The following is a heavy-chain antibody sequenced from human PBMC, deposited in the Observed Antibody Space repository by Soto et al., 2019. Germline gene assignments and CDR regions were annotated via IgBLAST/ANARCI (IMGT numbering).Heavy chain of an antibody. J-gene: IGHJ5*02. CDR1: GFTFSHYA. D-gene: IGHD6-25*01. CDR2: ISYHGNTE. V-gene: IGHV3-30*04. CDR3: ARVGLNVFRAANDSYNWFEP. Sequence: GGSLRLSCTASGFTFSHYALHWLRQTPGKGLEWVAYISYHGNTEKYADSVKGRFTISRDNYKKEVYLQMNSLRIEDTAVYYCARVGLNVFRAANDSYNWFEPWGQGTLVTVSS.